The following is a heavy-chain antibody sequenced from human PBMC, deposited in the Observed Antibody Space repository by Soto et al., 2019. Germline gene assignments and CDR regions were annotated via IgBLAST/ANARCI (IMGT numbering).Heavy chain of an antibody. Sequence: QVQLVESGGGVVQPGRSLRLSCAASGFTFNSYAMHWVRQAPGKGLEWMAVIWFAGSTKDYADSVKGRFTISRDNSKNTLYLQMNSLSAEDTAVYYCGRAAYSSGWYYLDPGVQGTLVTVSS. CDR1: GFTFNSYA. V-gene: IGHV3-33*01. D-gene: IGHD6-19*01. CDR2: IWFAGSTK. CDR3: GRAAYSSGWYYLDP. J-gene: IGHJ5*02.